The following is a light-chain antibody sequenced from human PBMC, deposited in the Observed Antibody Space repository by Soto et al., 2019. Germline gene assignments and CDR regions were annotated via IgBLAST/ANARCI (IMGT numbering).Light chain of an antibody. Sequence: DIQMTQSPSSLSASVGDRVTITCQASHDIAYYLNWYQHKPGKAPKLLIYDADNFETGVPSRFSGGGSGTHFSFTISGLQPEDIATYYCQYSRHLPLFGPGTKVDMK. V-gene: IGKV1-33*01. CDR3: QYSRHLPL. CDR2: DAD. CDR1: HDIAYY. J-gene: IGKJ3*01.